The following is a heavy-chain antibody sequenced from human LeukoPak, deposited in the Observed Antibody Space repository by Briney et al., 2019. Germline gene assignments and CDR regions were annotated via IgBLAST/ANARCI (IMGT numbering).Heavy chain of an antibody. D-gene: IGHD2/OR15-2a*01. CDR3: ARHNNWAFDY. CDR2: IHPNDGSS. Sequence: GESLKISCKASGYSFASYWIGWVRQMSGKGLEWMAIIHPNDGSSIYSPSFEGQVTFSADKSINTAYLEWSTLKASDTATYYCARHNNWAFDYWDRGTLLTVSS. CDR1: GYSFASYW. V-gene: IGHV5-51*01. J-gene: IGHJ4*02.